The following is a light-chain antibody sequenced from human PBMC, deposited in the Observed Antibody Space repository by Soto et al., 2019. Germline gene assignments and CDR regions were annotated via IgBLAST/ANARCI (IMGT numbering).Light chain of an antibody. CDR1: QSITTY. J-gene: IGKJ4*01. CDR3: QQIYSAPLT. V-gene: IGKV1-39*01. Sequence: DIQMTQSPSSLSASVGDRVTITCRASQSITTYLNWYRQKPGKAPKLLIYAASSLQGGVPSRFSGSGSETEFTLSISSLQPEDFATYFCQQIYSAPLTFGGGTKVEIK. CDR2: AAS.